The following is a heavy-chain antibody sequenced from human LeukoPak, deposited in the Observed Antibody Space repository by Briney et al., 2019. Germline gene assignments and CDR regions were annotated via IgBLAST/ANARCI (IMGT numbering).Heavy chain of an antibody. D-gene: IGHD6-13*01. CDR1: GYSFTSYW. J-gene: IGHJ5*02. V-gene: IGHV5-51*01. CDR3: ARDASGSSWYSEPYNWFDP. Sequence: GESLKISCKGSGYSFTSYWIGWVRQMPGKGLEWMGIIYPGDSDTRYSPSFQGQVTISADKSISTAYLQWSSLKASDTAMYYCARDASGSSWYSEPYNWFDPWGQGTLVTVSS. CDR2: IYPGDSDT.